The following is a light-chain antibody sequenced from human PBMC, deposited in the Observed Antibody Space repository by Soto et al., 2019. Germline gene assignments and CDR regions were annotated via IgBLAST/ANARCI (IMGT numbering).Light chain of an antibody. Sequence: IQMTQSPSSLSASVGDRVTITCRASQSISTFLNWYQQTPGKAPKLLISSASTLQTGAPARFSGSGFGTDFTLTISLLQPEDFATYYGQQSYTPRALTFGGGTKVDIK. CDR3: QQSYTPRALT. CDR2: SAS. CDR1: QSISTF. J-gene: IGKJ4*01. V-gene: IGKV1-39*01.